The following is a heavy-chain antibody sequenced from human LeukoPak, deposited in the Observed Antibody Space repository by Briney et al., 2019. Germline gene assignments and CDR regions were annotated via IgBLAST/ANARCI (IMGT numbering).Heavy chain of an antibody. D-gene: IGHD6-13*01. CDR2: IKQDGSEK. V-gene: IGHV3-7*01. CDR3: ARDLNGWYSSSWTPYYYYYGMDV. Sequence: PGGSLRLSCAASGFTFSSYWMSWFRQAPGKGLEWVANIKQDGSEKYYVDSVKGRFTISRDNAKNSLYLQMNSLRAEDTAVYYCARDLNGWYSSSWTPYYYYYGMDVWGQGTTVTVSS. CDR1: GFTFSSYW. J-gene: IGHJ6*02.